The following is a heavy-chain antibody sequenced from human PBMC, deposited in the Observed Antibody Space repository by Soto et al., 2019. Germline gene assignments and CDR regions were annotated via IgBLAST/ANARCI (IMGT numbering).Heavy chain of an antibody. J-gene: IGHJ5*02. CDR3: ARVREYSGYDMANGFDP. V-gene: IGHV4-30-4*08. CDR2: IYNDGST. D-gene: IGHD5-12*01. CDR1: GAAVSNGNYR. Sequence: ASETLSLTCTVSGAAVSNGNYRWNWIRQPPGKGLEWIGDIYNDGSTHYNPSLKSRVTISVDTSKNQFSLRLSSVTAADTAVYYCARVREYSGYDMANGFDPWGQGTLVTVSS.